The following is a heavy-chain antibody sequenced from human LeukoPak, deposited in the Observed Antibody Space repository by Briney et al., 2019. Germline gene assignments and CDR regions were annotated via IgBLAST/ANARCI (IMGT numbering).Heavy chain of an antibody. J-gene: IGHJ4*02. D-gene: IGHD3-16*01. CDR2: LNSDGSST. CDR1: GFTFGDYA. Sequence: GGSLRLSCTASGFTFGDYAMSWFRQAPGKGLVWVSRLNSDGSSTNYADSVKGRFTISRDNAKNTLYLQMNSLRDEDTAVFYCARSRYDYIWGIDYWGQGTLVTISS. V-gene: IGHV3-74*01. CDR3: ARSRYDYIWGIDY.